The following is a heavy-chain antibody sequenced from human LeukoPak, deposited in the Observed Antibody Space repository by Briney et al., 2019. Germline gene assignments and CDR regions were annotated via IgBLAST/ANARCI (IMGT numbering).Heavy chain of an antibody. CDR3: ARSYSYDSSGYYGAK. J-gene: IGHJ4*02. CDR1: GYTFTGQY. V-gene: IGHV1-2*02. D-gene: IGHD3-22*01. Sequence: ASVNVSCKASGYTFTGQYIHWVRQAPGQGPEWMGWINPNSGGTNYAQKFQGRVTMTRDTSISTAYMEVSSLRSDDTAVYYCARSYSYDSSGYYGAKWGQGTLVTVSS. CDR2: INPNSGGT.